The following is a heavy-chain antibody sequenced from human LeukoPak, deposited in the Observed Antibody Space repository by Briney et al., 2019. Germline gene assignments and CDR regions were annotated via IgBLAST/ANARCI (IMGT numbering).Heavy chain of an antibody. CDR2: MNPNSGNT. Sequence: ASVKVSCKASVYTFTSYDINWVRQATGQGLEWMGWMNPNSGNTGYAQKFQGRVTMTRNTSISTAYMELSSLRSEDTAVYYCARGAFGSYYMAVLFDYWGQGTLVTVSS. CDR1: VYTFTSYD. V-gene: IGHV1-8*01. CDR3: ARGAFGSYYMAVLFDY. D-gene: IGHD1-26*01. J-gene: IGHJ4*02.